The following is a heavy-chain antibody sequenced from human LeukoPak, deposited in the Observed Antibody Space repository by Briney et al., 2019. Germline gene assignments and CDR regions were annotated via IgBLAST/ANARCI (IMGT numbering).Heavy chain of an antibody. CDR1: GGSISSSNW. Sequence: SGTLSLTCAVSGGSISSSNWWSWVRQPPGKGLEWIGEIYHSGSTNYNPSLKSRVTISVDTSKNQFSLKLSSVTAADTAVYYCARAGGYSYGLRETPRYYFDYWGQGTLVTVSS. D-gene: IGHD5-18*01. V-gene: IGHV4-4*02. J-gene: IGHJ4*02. CDR3: ARAGGYSYGLRETPRYYFDY. CDR2: IYHSGST.